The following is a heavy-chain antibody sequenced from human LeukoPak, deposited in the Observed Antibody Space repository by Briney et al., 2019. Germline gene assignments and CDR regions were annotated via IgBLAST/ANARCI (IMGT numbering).Heavy chain of an antibody. Sequence: GGSLRLPCAASGFTFSDYWMLWVRQVPGKGLVWVARILNDGGATTYADFVKGRFTISRDNAKNTLYLQMNSLRVEDTAVYYCAREADGAHNWYLDLWGRGTLVPVSS. V-gene: IGHV3-74*01. D-gene: IGHD4/OR15-4a*01. CDR1: GFTFSDYW. J-gene: IGHJ2*01. CDR3: AREADGAHNWYLDL. CDR2: ILNDGGAT.